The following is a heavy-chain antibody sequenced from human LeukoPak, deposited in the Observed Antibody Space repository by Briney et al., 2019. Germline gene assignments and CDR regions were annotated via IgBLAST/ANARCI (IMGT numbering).Heavy chain of an antibody. J-gene: IGHJ5*02. CDR3: ARAGILWFGENWFDL. D-gene: IGHD3-10*01. V-gene: IGHV4-4*07. CDR1: GGSISSYY. Sequence: PSETLSLTCTVSGGSISSYYWSWIRQPAGKGLEWIGRIYTSGSTNYNPSLKSRVTISVDKSKNQFSLKLSSVTAADTAVYYCARAGILWFGENWFDLWGQGTLVTVSS. CDR2: IYTSGST.